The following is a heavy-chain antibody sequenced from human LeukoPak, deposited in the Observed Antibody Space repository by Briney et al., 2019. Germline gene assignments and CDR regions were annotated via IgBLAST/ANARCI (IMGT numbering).Heavy chain of an antibody. CDR1: GYTFTSYY. Sequence: GASVKVSCKASGYTFTSYYMHWVRQAPGQGLEWMGIINPSGGSTSYAQKFQGRVTMTRDTSTSTVYMELSSLRSEDTAVYYCARDYLNGERVWKVRWFDPWGQGTLVTVSS. J-gene: IGHJ5*02. V-gene: IGHV1-46*01. CDR2: INPSGGST. D-gene: IGHD3-16*01. CDR3: ARDYLNGERVWKVRWFDP.